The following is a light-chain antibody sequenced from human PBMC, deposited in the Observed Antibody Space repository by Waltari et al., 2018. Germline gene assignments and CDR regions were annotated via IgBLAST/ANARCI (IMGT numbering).Light chain of an antibody. Sequence: DIQLSQSPSFLSASVGDRVTITCRASQGISAYLAWYQKKPGKAPKVLIYGASTLQSGVPSRFSGSGSGTEFTLTISRLQPEDVATYFCQHLHTYPYSFGQGTKLEIK. CDR3: QHLHTYPYS. V-gene: IGKV1-9*01. CDR2: GAS. J-gene: IGKJ2*03. CDR1: QGISAY.